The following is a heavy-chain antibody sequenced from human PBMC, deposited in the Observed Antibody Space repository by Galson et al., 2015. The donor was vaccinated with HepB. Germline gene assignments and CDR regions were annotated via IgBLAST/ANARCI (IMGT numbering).Heavy chain of an antibody. D-gene: IGHD4-17*01. V-gene: IGHV2-70*01. CDR3: ARFHYGDTAYYFDP. CDR2: LDWDDDI. CDR1: GFSLSTSGMC. J-gene: IGHJ5*02. Sequence: PALVKPTQTLTLTRTFSGFSLSTSGMCVSWIRQPPGKALEWLALLDWDDDIYYSTSLKTRLTISKDTSKNQVVLTMTNMDPVDTATYYCARFHYGDTAYYFDPWGQGTLVTVSS.